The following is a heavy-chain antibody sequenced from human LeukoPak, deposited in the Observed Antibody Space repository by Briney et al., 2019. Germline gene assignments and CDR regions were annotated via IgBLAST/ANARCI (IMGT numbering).Heavy chain of an antibody. CDR3: AIDAGWGYYDL. Sequence: PGGSLRLSCVASGFTFSISWATWVRQAPGKGLEWVANIDKHGSGKYYVDSVKGRFAISRDYASNSVFLQMNSLRAEDTSVYYCAIDAGWGYYDLWGQGTPVTVSS. CDR2: IDKHGSGK. V-gene: IGHV3-7*01. CDR1: GFTFSISW. J-gene: IGHJ4*02. D-gene: IGHD1-26*01.